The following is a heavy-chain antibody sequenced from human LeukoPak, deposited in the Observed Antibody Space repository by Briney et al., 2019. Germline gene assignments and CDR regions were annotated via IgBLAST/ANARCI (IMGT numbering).Heavy chain of an antibody. CDR1: GGSISSGGYY. J-gene: IGHJ4*02. CDR3: ARGVEFLSYYFDY. CDR2: IYHSGST. V-gene: IGHV4-30-2*01. Sequence: SETLSLTCTVSGGSISSGGYYWSWIRQPPGKGLEWIGYIYHSGSTYYNPSLKSRVTISVDRSKNQFSLKLSSVTAADTAVYYCARGVEFLSYYFDYWGQGTLVTVSS. D-gene: IGHD2-15*01.